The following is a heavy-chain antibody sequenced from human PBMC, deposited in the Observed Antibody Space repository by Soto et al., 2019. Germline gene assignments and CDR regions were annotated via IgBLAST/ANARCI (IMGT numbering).Heavy chain of an antibody. CDR2: ISSSGSRT. V-gene: IGHV3-23*01. D-gene: IGHD5-18*01. J-gene: IGHJ4*02. CDR3: AKEGDTAMAAPYYFDY. CDR1: RFTFSDYG. Sequence: EVQLLESGGGLVQRGGSLRLSCAASRFTFSDYGMNWVRQAPGKGLEWVSAISSSGSRTFYADSVKGRFTISRDNSKSTLYLHMNSLRAEDTAVYYCAKEGDTAMAAPYYFDYWGQGILVTVSS.